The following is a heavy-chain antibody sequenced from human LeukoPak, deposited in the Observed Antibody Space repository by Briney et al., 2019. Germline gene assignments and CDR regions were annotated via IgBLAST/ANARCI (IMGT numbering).Heavy chain of an antibody. J-gene: IGHJ5*02. CDR2: INHSGST. V-gene: IGHV4-39*07. CDR3: ARVATMVRGVIMSWFDP. Sequence: KPSETLSLTCTVSGGSISSSSYYWGWIRQPPGKGLEWIGEINHSGSTNYNPSLKSRVTISVDTSKNQFSLKLSSVTAADTAVYYCARVATMVRGVIMSWFDPWGQGTLVTVSS. D-gene: IGHD3-10*01. CDR1: GGSISSSSYY.